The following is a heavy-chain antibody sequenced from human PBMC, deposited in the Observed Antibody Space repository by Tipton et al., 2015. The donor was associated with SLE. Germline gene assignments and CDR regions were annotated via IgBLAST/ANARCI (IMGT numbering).Heavy chain of an antibody. V-gene: IGHV4-39*07. CDR3: ARMDYSQFQLLYFES. Sequence: TLSLTCTVSGGSISSSSYYWGWIRQPPGKGLEWIGRIYYSGSSYYNPSLKSRVTISVDTSKNQFSLKLRSLTAADSAMYFCARMDYSQFQLLYFESWGQGILVTVSS. J-gene: IGHJ4*02. D-gene: IGHD4-11*01. CDR2: IYYSGSS. CDR1: GGSISSSSYY.